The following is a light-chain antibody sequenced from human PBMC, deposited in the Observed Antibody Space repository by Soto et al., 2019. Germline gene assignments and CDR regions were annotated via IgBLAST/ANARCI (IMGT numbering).Light chain of an antibody. CDR1: QSVRTY. V-gene: IGKV3-20*01. CDR2: AAS. CDR3: QQYGSSPWT. J-gene: IGKJ1*01. Sequence: PGERATLSCRASQSVRTYLAWYQQKPGQAPRLLIYAASRRATGIPDRFSGSGSGTDFTLTISRLEPEDFAVYYCQQYGSSPWTFGQGTKVDIK.